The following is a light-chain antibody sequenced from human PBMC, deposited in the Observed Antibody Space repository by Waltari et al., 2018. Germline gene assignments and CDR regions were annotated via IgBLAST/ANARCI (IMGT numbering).Light chain of an antibody. V-gene: IGKV3D-15*01. Sequence: DIVMTQSPATLSLSPGERATLSCRASQSVSSGLAWYQQKPGQSPRLLIYGASTRATGIPDRFSGSGSGTEFTLTISSLEPEDVAVYYCQQNSNWPLTFGGGTKVEIK. CDR3: QQNSNWPLT. CDR1: QSVSSG. CDR2: GAS. J-gene: IGKJ4*01.